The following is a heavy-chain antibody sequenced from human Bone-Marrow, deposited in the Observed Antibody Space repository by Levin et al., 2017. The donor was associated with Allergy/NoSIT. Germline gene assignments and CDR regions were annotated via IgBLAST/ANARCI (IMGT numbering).Heavy chain of an antibody. J-gene: IGHJ6*02. CDR3: AKDFRDYSHSIHPRYYYYYGMDV. CDR2: ISGSGGST. V-gene: IGHV3-23*01. CDR1: GFTFSSYA. D-gene: IGHD4-11*01. Sequence: PGGSLRLSCAASGFTFSSYAMSWVRQAPGKGLEWVSAISGSGGSTYYADSVKGRFTISRDNSKNTLYLQMNSLRAEDTAVYYCAKDFRDYSHSIHPRYYYYYGMDVWGQGTTVTVSS.